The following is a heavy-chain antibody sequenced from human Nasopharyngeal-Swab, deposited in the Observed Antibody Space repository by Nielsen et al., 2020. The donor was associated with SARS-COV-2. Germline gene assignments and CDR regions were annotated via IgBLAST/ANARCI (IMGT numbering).Heavy chain of an antibody. D-gene: IGHD1-1*01. CDR3: VRDEDVVGTTFWY. Sequence: GESLKISCEASGFTFTTSSMNWARQAPGKGLEWVSSISTTSNYISYGDSVKGRFTISRDNAKNSLYLQMNSLRAEDTAVYYCVRDEDVVGTTFWYWGQGTLVTVSS. CDR2: ISTTSNYI. J-gene: IGHJ4*02. CDR1: GFTFTTSS. V-gene: IGHV3-21*01.